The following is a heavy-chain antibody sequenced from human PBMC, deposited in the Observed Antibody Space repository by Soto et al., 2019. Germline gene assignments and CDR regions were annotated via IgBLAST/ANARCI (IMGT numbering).Heavy chain of an antibody. CDR3: ARDRSSSSSIWFDP. V-gene: IGHV4-59*01. CDR2: IYYSGST. J-gene: IGHJ5*02. Sequence: SEALSLTCTVSGGSISSYYWSWIRQPPGKGLEWIGYIYYSGSTNYNPSLKSRVTISVDTSKNQFSLKLSSVTAADTAVYYCARDRSSSSSIWFDPWGQGTLVTV. D-gene: IGHD6-6*01. CDR1: GGSISSYY.